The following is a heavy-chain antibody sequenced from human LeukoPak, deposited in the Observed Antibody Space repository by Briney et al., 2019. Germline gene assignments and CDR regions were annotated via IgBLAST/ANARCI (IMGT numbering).Heavy chain of an antibody. CDR2: ISAYNGNT. D-gene: IGHD6-13*01. J-gene: IGHJ4*02. CDR3: ARDLGSSWYDAARPGGY. Sequence: ASVKVSCKASGYTFTSYGISWVRQAPGQGLEWMGWISAYNGNTNYAQKLQGRVTMTTGTSTSTAYMELRSLRSDDTAVYYCARDLGSSWYDAARPGGYWGQGTLVTVSS. CDR1: GYTFTSYG. V-gene: IGHV1-18*01.